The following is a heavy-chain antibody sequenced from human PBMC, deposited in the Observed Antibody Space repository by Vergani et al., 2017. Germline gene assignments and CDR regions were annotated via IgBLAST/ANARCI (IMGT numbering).Heavy chain of an antibody. D-gene: IGHD5-12*01. CDR1: GFSFPGYA. Sequence: EVQVVESGGGLVQPGGSLRLSCAASGFSFPGYAMSWVRQAPGKGLEWVSSVSGSSATPYYADSVKGRFIISRDNSKNTLHLQMNSLRADDTAVYYCTKGSRGYTGYFFDDWGQGTLDTVSS. CDR2: VSGSSATP. CDR3: TKGSRGYTGYFFDD. V-gene: IGHV3-23*04. J-gene: IGHJ4*02.